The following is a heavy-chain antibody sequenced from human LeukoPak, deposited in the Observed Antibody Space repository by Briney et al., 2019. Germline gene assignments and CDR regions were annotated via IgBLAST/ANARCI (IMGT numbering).Heavy chain of an antibody. CDR3: ASLSYDSSGYYYYY. CDR1: GASISSYY. J-gene: IGHJ4*02. Sequence: SETLSLTCTVSGASISSYYWSWIRQPPGKGLEWIGYIYYSGSTNYNPSLKSRVTISVDTSKNQFSLKLSSVTAADTAVYYCASLSYDSSGYYYYYWGQGTLVTVSS. CDR2: IYYSGST. V-gene: IGHV4-59*01. D-gene: IGHD3-22*01.